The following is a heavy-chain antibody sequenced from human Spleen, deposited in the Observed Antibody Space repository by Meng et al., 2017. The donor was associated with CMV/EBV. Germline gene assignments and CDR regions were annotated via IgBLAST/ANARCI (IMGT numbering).Heavy chain of an antibody. Sequence: SETLSLTCAVYSGSFSGYYWSWIRQPPGKGLEWIGEINHSVTTEYNPSLKSRVSISIDTSKKQFSLKLRSVTAADTAEYYCARAIGGRRYNWFDPWGPGTLVTVSS. V-gene: IGHV4-34*01. CDR1: SGSFSGYY. D-gene: IGHD6-25*01. J-gene: IGHJ5*02. CDR2: INHSVTT. CDR3: ARAIGGRRYNWFDP.